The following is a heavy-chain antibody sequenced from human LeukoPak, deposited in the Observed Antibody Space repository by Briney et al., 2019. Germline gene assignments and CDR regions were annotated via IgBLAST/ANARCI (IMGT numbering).Heavy chain of an antibody. D-gene: IGHD6-13*01. CDR1: GFTFSNAW. CDR2: IKSKTDGGTT. J-gene: IGHJ3*02. CDR3: TTVSSWSDAFDI. V-gene: IGHV3-15*01. Sequence: GGSLRLSCAASGFTFSNAWMSWVRQAPGKGLEWVGRIKSKTDGGTTDCAAPVKGRFTISRDDSKTTLYLQMDSLKTEDTAVYYCTTVSSWSDAFDIWGQGTMVTVSS.